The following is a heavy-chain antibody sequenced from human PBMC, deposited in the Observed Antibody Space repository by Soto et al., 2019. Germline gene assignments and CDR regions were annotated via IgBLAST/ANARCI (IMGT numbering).Heavy chain of an antibody. J-gene: IGHJ4*02. V-gene: IGHV4-31*03. CDR2: IYYSGST. CDR1: GGSISSGGYY. D-gene: IGHD3-10*01. CDR3: ARDRYGSGSPPFDY. Sequence: QVQLQESGPGLVKPSQTLSLTCTVSGGSISSGGYYWSWIRQHPGKGLEWIGYIYYSGSTYYNPSLKSRVTISVDTSKSQCSLKLSSVTAADTAVYYCARDRYGSGSPPFDYWGQGTLVTVSS.